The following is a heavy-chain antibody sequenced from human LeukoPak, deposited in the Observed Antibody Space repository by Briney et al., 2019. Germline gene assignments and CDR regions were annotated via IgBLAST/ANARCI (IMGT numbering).Heavy chain of an antibody. D-gene: IGHD3-10*01. Sequence: SETLSLTCAVSGGSLITANFFWGWIRQPPGKGLEWIGSVYYSGKTYYNPSLKSRVSISRDMSKNQLSLMLSSVTAADTAVYYCARGFGAGNYYYGWFDPWGQGTLVSVSS. CDR2: VYYSGKT. J-gene: IGHJ5*02. V-gene: IGHV4-39*07. CDR1: GGSLITANFF. CDR3: ARGFGAGNYYYGWFDP.